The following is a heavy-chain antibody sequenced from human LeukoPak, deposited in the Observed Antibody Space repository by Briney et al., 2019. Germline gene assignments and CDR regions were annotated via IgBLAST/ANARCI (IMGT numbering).Heavy chain of an antibody. CDR3: AIHPYDSSGYYSAAHFDY. J-gene: IGHJ4*02. CDR1: GGSVSSGSYY. V-gene: IGHV4-61*01. D-gene: IGHD3-22*01. Sequence: PSETLSLTCTVSGGSVSSGSYYWSWIRQPPGKGLEWIGYIYYSGSTNYNPSLKSRVTISVDTSKNQFSLKLSSVTAADTAVYYCAIHPYDSSGYYSAAHFDYWGQGTLVTVSP. CDR2: IYYSGST.